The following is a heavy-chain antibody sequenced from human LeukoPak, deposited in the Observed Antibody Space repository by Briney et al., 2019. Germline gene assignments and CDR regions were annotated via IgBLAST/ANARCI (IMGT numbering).Heavy chain of an antibody. CDR3: AKELGGGSDGLDI. J-gene: IGHJ3*02. CDR2: ISWNSVSI. CDR1: GITFDDYA. Sequence: PDRSLRLSCAASGITFDDYAMYWVRQGPGKGLEWVAGISWNSVSIGYADSVKGRFTISRDNAKNSLYLQMNSLRNEDTALYYCAKELGGGSDGLDIWGQGTMVTVSS. V-gene: IGHV3-9*01. D-gene: IGHD2-15*01.